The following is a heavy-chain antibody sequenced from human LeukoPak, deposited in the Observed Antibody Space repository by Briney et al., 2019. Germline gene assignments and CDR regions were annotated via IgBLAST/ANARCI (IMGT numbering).Heavy chain of an antibody. D-gene: IGHD3-9*01. J-gene: IGHJ6*04. V-gene: IGHV4-4*02. Sequence: SGTLSLTCAVSGGSISSSNWWSWVRQPPGKGLEWIGEIYHSGSTNYNPSLKSRVTISVDKSQNQFSLKLSSVTAADTAVYYCARVGAYYDILTGYPPDYYYYGMDVWGKGTTVTVSS. CDR3: ARVGAYYDILTGYPPDYYYYGMDV. CDR1: GGSISSSNW. CDR2: IYHSGST.